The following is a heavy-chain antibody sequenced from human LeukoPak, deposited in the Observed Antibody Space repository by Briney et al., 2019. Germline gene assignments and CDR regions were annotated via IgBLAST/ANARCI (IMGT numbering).Heavy chain of an antibody. CDR3: ARSTYYYDSSGYLYPSFFDY. Sequence: GGSLRLSCAASGFTFSSYSMNWVRQAPGKGLEWVSSMSSSSSYIYYADSVKGRFTISRDNAKNSLYLQMNSLRDEDTAVYYCARSTYYYDSSGYLYPSFFDYWGQGNLVTVSS. CDR2: MSSSSSYI. CDR1: GFTFSSYS. V-gene: IGHV3-21*01. D-gene: IGHD3-22*01. J-gene: IGHJ4*02.